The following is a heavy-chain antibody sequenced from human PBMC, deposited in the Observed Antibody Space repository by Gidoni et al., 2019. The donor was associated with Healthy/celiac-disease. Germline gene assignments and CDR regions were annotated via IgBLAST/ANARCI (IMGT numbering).Heavy chain of an antibody. Sequence: QLQLQESGPGLVKPSETLSLTCTVSGGSISSSSYYWGWIRQPPGKGLAWIGSIYYSGSTYYNPSLKSRVTISVDTSKNQFSLKLSSVTAADTAVYYCARLGYCSGGSCYASGYWGQGTLVTVSS. V-gene: IGHV4-39*01. CDR1: GGSISSSSYY. J-gene: IGHJ4*02. D-gene: IGHD2-15*01. CDR2: IYYSGST. CDR3: ARLGYCSGGSCYASGY.